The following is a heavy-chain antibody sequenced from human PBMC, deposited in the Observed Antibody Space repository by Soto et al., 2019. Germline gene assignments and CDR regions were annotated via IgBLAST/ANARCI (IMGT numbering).Heavy chain of an antibody. J-gene: IGHJ4*02. D-gene: IGHD2-15*01. V-gene: IGHV3-11*01. CDR2: ISSSGSTL. Sequence: GGSLRLSCAASGFSFSDYYMSWVRQAPGKGLEWVSYISSSGSTLAYADSVKGRFTVSRDNTKNLSYLQIKSLRADDTAVYYCARRSNPYGVVLYFDYWGQGALVTVSS. CDR1: GFSFSDYY. CDR3: ARRSNPYGVVLYFDY.